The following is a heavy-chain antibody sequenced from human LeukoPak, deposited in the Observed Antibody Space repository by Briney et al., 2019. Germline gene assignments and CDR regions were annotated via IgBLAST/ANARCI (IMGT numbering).Heavy chain of an antibody. Sequence: SWVRQPPGKGLEWIGYIYYSGSTYYNPSLKSRVTISVDTSKNQFSLKLSSVTAADTAVYYCARADYYDSRCWFDPWGQGTLVTVSS. D-gene: IGHD3-22*01. CDR2: IYYSGST. J-gene: IGHJ5*02. V-gene: IGHV4-30-4*08. CDR3: ARADYYDSRCWFDP.